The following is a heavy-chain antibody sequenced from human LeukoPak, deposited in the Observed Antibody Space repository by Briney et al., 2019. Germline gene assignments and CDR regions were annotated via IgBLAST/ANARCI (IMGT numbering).Heavy chain of an antibody. CDR2: IWYDGSNK. CDR1: GFTFRNYG. CDR3: ARDAPRNLYDILTGYLGY. V-gene: IGHV3-33*01. Sequence: PGRSLRLSCAASGFTFRNYGMHWVRQAPGKGLEWVALIWYDGSNKYYTDSVKGRFTLSRDNSKNTLYLQMNSLRAEDTAVYYCARDAPRNLYDILTGYLGYWGQGTLVTVSS. D-gene: IGHD3-9*01. J-gene: IGHJ4*02.